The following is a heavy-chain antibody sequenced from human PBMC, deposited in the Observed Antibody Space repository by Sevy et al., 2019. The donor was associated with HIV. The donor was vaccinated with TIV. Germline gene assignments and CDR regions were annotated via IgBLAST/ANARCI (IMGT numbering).Heavy chain of an antibody. Sequence: GSLRLSCAASGFTFRSYSMDWVRQAPGKGLEWVSYISSSSSTIYYAESVKGRFTISRVNAKNSLYLQMNSMRTEDTAVYSCASPFHFGFGVVTKGRQHGMDVWGQGTTVTVSS. CDR2: ISSSSSTI. D-gene: IGHD3-3*01. CDR1: GFTFRSYS. V-gene: IGHV3-48*01. J-gene: IGHJ6*02. CDR3: ASPFHFGFGVVTKGRQHGMDV.